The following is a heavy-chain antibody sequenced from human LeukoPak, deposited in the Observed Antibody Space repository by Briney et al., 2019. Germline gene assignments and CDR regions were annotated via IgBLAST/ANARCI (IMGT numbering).Heavy chain of an antibody. J-gene: IGHJ3*02. D-gene: IGHD2-2*01. Sequence: KPSETLSLTCTVSGGSISSYYWSWIRQPPGKGLEWIGYIYYSGSTNYNPSLKSRVTISVDTSKNQFSLKLSSVTAADTAVYYCARDYCSSTSCYSDAFDIWGQGTMVTVSS. V-gene: IGHV4-59*12. CDR1: GGSISSYY. CDR2: IYYSGST. CDR3: ARDYCSSTSCYSDAFDI.